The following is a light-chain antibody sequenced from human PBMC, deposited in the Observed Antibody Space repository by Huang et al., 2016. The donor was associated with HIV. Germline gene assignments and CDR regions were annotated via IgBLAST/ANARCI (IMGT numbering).Light chain of an antibody. CDR3: HQYNNWLLS. V-gene: IGKV3-15*01. Sequence: EIVMTQSPATLSVSPGERVTLSCRANRSVNSNLAWYQQRPGQPPRLLIYGSSTRAPGIPARFSGSGSGTYFSLTISSLQSEDFAVYYCHQYNNWLLSFGGGTRVDI. CDR2: GSS. J-gene: IGKJ4*01. CDR1: RSVNSN.